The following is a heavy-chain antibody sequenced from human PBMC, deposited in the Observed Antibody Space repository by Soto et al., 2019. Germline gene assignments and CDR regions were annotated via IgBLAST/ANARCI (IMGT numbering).Heavy chain of an antibody. J-gene: IGHJ4*02. D-gene: IGHD1-1*01. Sequence: QITLKESGPTLVKPTQTLTLTCTFSGFSLTTSAVAVGWIRQPPGKALEWLAIIYGSDDKFYSPSLKSRLTITKDPSTNQVVLTMTSMDPLDTATYYCARRYDPYYFDYWGQGTLVTVSS. CDR3: ARRYDPYYFDY. V-gene: IGHV2-5*01. CDR2: IYGSDDK. CDR1: GFSLTTSAVA.